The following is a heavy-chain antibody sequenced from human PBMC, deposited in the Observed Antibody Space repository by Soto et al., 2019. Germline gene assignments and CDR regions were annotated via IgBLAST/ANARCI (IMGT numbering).Heavy chain of an antibody. CDR2: ISGSGGST. V-gene: IGHV3-23*01. D-gene: IGHD3-22*01. Sequence: HPGGSLRLSCAASGFTFSSYAMSWVRQAPGKGLEWVSAISGSGGSTYYADSVKGRFTISRDNSKNTLYLQMNSLRAEDTAVYYCANARRGYYSSGHSISLDIGAPGTMDNVSS. CDR1: GFTFSSYA. J-gene: IGHJ3*02. CDR3: ANARRGYYSSGHSISLDI.